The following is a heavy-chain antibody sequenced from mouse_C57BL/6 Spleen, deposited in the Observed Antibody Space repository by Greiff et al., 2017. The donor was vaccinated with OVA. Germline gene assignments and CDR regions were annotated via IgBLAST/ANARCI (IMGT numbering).Heavy chain of an antibody. J-gene: IGHJ2*01. CDR2: IDPENGDT. D-gene: IGHD1-1*01. CDR3: TTSRYGYFDY. V-gene: IGHV14-4*01. Sequence: EVQLKESGAELVRPGASVKLSCTASGFNIKDDYMHWVKQRPEQGLEWIGWIDPENGDTEYASKVQGKATITADTSSNTAYLQLSSLTSEDTAVYYCTTSRYGYFDYWGQGTTLTVSS. CDR1: GFNIKDDY.